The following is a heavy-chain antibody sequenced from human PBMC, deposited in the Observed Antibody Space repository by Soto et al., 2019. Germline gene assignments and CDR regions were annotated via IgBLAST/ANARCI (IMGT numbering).Heavy chain of an antibody. CDR1: GGSLSGYY. CDR3: ARGPTPYCGGDCYEWWFDP. D-gene: IGHD2-21*02. Sequence: SETLSLTCAVYGGSLSGYYWSWIRQPPGKGLEWIGEINHSGSTNYNPSLKSRVTISVDTSKNQFSLKLGSVTAADTAVYYCARGPTPYCGGDCYEWWFDPWGQGTLVTVSS. V-gene: IGHV4-34*01. J-gene: IGHJ5*02. CDR2: INHSGST.